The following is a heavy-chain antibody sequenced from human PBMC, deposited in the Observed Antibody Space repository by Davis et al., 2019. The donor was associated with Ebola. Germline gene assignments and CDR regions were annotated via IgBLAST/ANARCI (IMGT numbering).Heavy chain of an antibody. V-gene: IGHV3-9*01. CDR2: ISWNSGSI. D-gene: IGHD1-26*01. J-gene: IGHJ4*02. CDR3: AKGGSGSFGDC. CDR1: GFTFDDYA. Sequence: SLKISCAASGFTFDDYAMHWVRQAPGKGLEWVSGISWNSGSIGYADSVKGRFTISRDNAKNSLYLQMNSLRAEDTAVYYCAKGGSGSFGDCWGQGTLVTVSS.